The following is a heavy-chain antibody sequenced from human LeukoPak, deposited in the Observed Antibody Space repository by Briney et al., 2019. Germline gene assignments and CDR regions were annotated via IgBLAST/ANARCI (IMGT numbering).Heavy chain of an antibody. D-gene: IGHD3-22*01. CDR1: GGTFSSYA. CDR3: ARVENYYDSSGYYPLVDY. Sequence: GASVKVSCKASGGTFSSYAISWVRQAPGQGLEWMGGIIPIFGTANYAQKFQGRVTITADESTSTAYMEPSSLRSEDTAVYYCARVENYYDSSGYYPLVDYWGQGTLVTVSS. CDR2: IIPIFGTA. V-gene: IGHV1-69*13. J-gene: IGHJ4*02.